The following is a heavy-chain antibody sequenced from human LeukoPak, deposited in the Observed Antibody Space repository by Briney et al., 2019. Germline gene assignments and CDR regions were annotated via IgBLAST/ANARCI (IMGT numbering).Heavy chain of an antibody. CDR1: GFTFTSSA. CDR2: IVVGSGNT. CDR3: AADSPRGYGMDV. D-gene: IGHD3-10*01. V-gene: IGHV1-58*01. Sequence: TSVKVSCKASGFTFTSSAVQWVRQARGQRLEWIGWIVVGSGNTNYAQKFQERVTITRDMSTSTAYMELSSLRSEDTAVYYRAADSPRGYGMDVWGKGTTVTVSS. J-gene: IGHJ6*04.